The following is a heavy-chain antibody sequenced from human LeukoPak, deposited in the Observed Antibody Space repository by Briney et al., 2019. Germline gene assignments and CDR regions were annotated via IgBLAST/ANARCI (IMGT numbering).Heavy chain of an antibody. CDR3: ARVTSNFYDSSDYPTIDWYFDL. CDR2: ISAYNGNT. V-gene: IGHV1-18*01. D-gene: IGHD3-22*01. CDR1: GYTFTSYG. Sequence: ASVKVSCKASGYTFTSYGISWVRQAPGQGLEWMGWISAYNGNTNYAQKLQGRVTMTTDTSTSTAYMELRSLRSDDTAVYYCARVTSNFYDSSDYPTIDWYFDLWGRGTLLTVSS. J-gene: IGHJ2*01.